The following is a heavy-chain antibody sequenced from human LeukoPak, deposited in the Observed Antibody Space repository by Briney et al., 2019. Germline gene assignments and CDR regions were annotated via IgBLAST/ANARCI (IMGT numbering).Heavy chain of an antibody. D-gene: IGHD3-10*01. Sequence: ASVKVSCKASDYTFTSYGISWVRQAPGQGLEWMGWMNPNSGNTGYAQKFQGRVTMTRNTSISTAYMELSSLRSEDTAVYYCARGYMVRGVIIVWGQGTLVTVSS. CDR1: DYTFTSYG. CDR2: MNPNSGNT. J-gene: IGHJ4*02. V-gene: IGHV1-8*02. CDR3: ARGYMVRGVIIV.